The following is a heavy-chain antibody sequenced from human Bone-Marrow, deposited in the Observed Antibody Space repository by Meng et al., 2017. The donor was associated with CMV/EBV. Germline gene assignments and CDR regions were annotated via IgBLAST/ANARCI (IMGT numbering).Heavy chain of an antibody. Sequence: GESLKIPCAASGFTVSSNYMSWVRQAPGKGLEWVSVIYSGGSTYYADSVKGRFTISRDNSKNTLYLQMNSLRAEDTAVYYCARAGVLRGMDVWGQGTTVTVSS. J-gene: IGHJ6*02. CDR3: ARAGVLRGMDV. CDR2: IYSGGST. CDR1: GFTVSSNY. V-gene: IGHV3-53*01. D-gene: IGHD2-8*02.